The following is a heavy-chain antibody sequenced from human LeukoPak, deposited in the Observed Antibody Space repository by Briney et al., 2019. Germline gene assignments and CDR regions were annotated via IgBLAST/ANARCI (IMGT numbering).Heavy chain of an antibody. V-gene: IGHV1-2*02. D-gene: IGHD2-2*01. J-gene: IGHJ4*02. Sequence: ASVKVSCKASGYTFTSYGISWVRQAPGQGLEWMGWINPNSGGTNYAQKFQGRVTMTRDTSISTAYMELSRLRSDDTAVYYCARDLEPLIVVVPAAMPYYFDYWGQGTLVTVSS. CDR3: ARDLEPLIVVVPAAMPYYFDY. CDR1: GYTFTSYG. CDR2: INPNSGGT.